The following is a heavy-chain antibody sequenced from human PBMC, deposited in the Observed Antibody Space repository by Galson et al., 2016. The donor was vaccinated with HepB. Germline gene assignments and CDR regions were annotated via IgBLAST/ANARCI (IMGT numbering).Heavy chain of an antibody. D-gene: IGHD1-26*01. CDR3: VVRIVGGTDSASDY. J-gene: IGHJ4*02. Sequence: SVKVSCKASGGTFSNYAIHWARQAPGQGLEWMGVIIPVFGTSNFEQRFQGRVTITADEISDTAYMELTSLRSEDTGVYYCVVRIVGGTDSASDYWGQGTQVTVSS. V-gene: IGHV1-69*13. CDR2: IIPVFGTS. CDR1: GGTFSNYA.